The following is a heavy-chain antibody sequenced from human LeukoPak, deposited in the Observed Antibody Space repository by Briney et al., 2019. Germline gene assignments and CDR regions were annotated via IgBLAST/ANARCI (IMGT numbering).Heavy chain of an antibody. D-gene: IGHD5-24*01. CDR2: VYYSGTT. CDR3: ARQSRMATGWVDY. Sequence: SETLSLTCTVSGGSISSSSSYWGWIRQSPGTGQEWIGSVYYSGTTYYNPSLKSRVTISVDTSKNQFSLKLSSVTAADMAVYYCARQSRMATGWVDYWGQGTLVTVSS. CDR1: GGSISSSSSY. V-gene: IGHV4-39*01. J-gene: IGHJ4*02.